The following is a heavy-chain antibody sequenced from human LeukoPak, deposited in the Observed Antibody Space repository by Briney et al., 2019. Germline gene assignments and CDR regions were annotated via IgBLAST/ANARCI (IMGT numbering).Heavy chain of an antibody. CDR1: GFTFSSYA. D-gene: IGHD3-22*01. Sequence: GGSLRLSCAASGFTFSSYAMHWVRQAPGKGLEYVSAISSNGGSTYYANSVKGRFTISRDNSKNTLYLQMNSLRAEDTAVYYCAKAFVTYYYDSSGYYGFDYWGQGTLVTVSS. CDR2: ISSNGGST. V-gene: IGHV3-64*01. CDR3: AKAFVTYYYDSSGYYGFDY. J-gene: IGHJ4*02.